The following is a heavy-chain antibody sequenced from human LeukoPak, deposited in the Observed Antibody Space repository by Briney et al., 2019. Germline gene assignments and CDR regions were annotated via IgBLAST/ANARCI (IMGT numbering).Heavy chain of an antibody. V-gene: IGHV1-69*13. CDR1: GYTFTGYY. Sequence: GASVKVSCKASGYTFTGYYMHWVRQAPGQGLEWMGGIIPIFGTANYAQKFQGRVTITADESTSTAYMELSSLRSEDTAVYYCAREVASDSEYYFDYWGQGTLVTVSS. D-gene: IGHD1-14*01. J-gene: IGHJ4*02. CDR3: AREVASDSEYYFDY. CDR2: IIPIFGTA.